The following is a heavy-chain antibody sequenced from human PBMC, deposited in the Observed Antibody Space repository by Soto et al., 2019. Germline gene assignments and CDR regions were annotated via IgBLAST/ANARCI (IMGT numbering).Heavy chain of an antibody. CDR2: TRHDGSNT. D-gene: IGHD1-26*01. CDR1: GFTFSGYG. Sequence: QVQLVESGGGVVQPGRSLRLSCAASGFTFSGYGMHWVSQAPGKGLEWVAITRHDGSNTYYADSVRGRFTISRDNSKKTLYLQMESLRAEDTAGYYCARDGVGATTFFGYFDYWGQGTLVTVSS. J-gene: IGHJ4*02. V-gene: IGHV3-33*01. CDR3: ARDGVGATTFFGYFDY.